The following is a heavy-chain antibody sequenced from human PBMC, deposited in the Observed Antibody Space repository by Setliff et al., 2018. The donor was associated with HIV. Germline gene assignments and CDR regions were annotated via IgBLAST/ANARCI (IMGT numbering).Heavy chain of an antibody. CDR2: INPNSGGT. CDR1: GYTFTSYY. V-gene: IGHV1-2*02. Sequence: ASVKVSCKASGYTFTSYYMHWVRQAPGQGLEWMGWINPNSGGTNYAQKFQGRVTMTRDTSISTAYMELRSLRSDDTAVYYCTRVGCSGGSCWYMDVWGKGTTVTVSS. CDR3: TRVGCSGGSCWYMDV. D-gene: IGHD2-15*01. J-gene: IGHJ6*03.